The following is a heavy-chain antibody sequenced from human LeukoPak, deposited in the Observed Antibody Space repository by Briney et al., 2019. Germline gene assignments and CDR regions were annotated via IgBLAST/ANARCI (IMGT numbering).Heavy chain of an antibody. D-gene: IGHD3-3*01. CDR2: ISAYNGNT. V-gene: IGHV1-18*01. CDR3: ARSGFGLSPVGSFDY. J-gene: IGHJ4*02. Sequence: GASVKVSCKASGYTFTSYGISWVRQAPGQGIEGMGWISAYNGNTNYAQKLQGRVTMTTDTSTSTAYMELRSLRSDDTAVYYCARSGFGLSPVGSFDYWGQGTLVTVSS. CDR1: GYTFTSYG.